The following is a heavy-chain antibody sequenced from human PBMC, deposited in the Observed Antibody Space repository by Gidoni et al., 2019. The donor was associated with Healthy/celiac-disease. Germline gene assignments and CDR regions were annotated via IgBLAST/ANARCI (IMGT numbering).Heavy chain of an antibody. Sequence: EVQLVESGGGLVQHGRSLRLACAASGSTFDAYALHWVRQAPGKGLDGVSGISWNSGSKGYADSVKGRFTISRDNATNSLYLQMNSLSAEDTSLYHCAKEILPAANYGMDVWGQGTTVTVSS. CDR3: AKEILPAANYGMDV. D-gene: IGHD2-2*01. V-gene: IGHV3-9*01. CDR1: GSTFDAYA. J-gene: IGHJ6*02. CDR2: ISWNSGSK.